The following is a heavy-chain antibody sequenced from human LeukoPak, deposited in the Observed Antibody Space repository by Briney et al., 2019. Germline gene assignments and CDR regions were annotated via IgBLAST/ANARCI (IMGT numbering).Heavy chain of an antibody. CDR1: GGSISTYY. J-gene: IGHJ4*02. D-gene: IGHD1-26*01. CDR3: ARDGSGSSGGYFDY. Sequence: SETLSLTCTVSGGSISTYYWSWIRQLAGKGLEWIGRMYTSGSTNYNPSLKSRVTMSVDTSKNQFSLKLSSVTAADTAVYYCARDGSGSSGGYFDYWGQGTLVTVSS. CDR2: MYTSGST. V-gene: IGHV4-4*07.